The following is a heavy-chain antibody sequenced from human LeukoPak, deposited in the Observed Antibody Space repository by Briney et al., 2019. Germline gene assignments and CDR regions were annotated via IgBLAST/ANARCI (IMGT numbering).Heavy chain of an antibody. Sequence: PGGSLRLSCAASGFTVSSNYMSWVRQAPGKGLEWVSVIYSGGSTYYADSVKGRFTISRDNSKNTLYLQMNSLRAEDTAVYYCAKESGPITYYDILTGYYTPYYYYMDVWGKGTTVTISS. J-gene: IGHJ6*03. D-gene: IGHD3-9*01. CDR3: AKESGPITYYDILTGYYTPYYYYMDV. V-gene: IGHV3-66*01. CDR2: IYSGGST. CDR1: GFTVSSNY.